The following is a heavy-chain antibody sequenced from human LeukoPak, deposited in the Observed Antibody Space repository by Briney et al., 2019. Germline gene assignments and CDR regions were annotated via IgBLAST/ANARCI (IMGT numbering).Heavy chain of an antibody. CDR2: VSYSGNT. CDR1: GVPISSGGYS. J-gene: IGHJ3*02. Sequence: KPSETLSLTCTVSGVPISSGGYSWTWIRQPPGKGLEWIGYVSYSGNTYYNPSFKSRVAISSDASKNQFSLTLTSVTAADTAVYYCARDFLQTSSPDAFDIWGQGTMVSVSS. V-gene: IGHV4-31*03. CDR3: ARDFLQTSSPDAFDI. D-gene: IGHD2/OR15-2a*01.